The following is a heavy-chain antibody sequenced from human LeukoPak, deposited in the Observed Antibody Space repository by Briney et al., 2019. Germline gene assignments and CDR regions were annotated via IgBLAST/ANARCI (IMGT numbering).Heavy chain of an antibody. V-gene: IGHV1-58*02. CDR3: AAGRRRDSSGYFLPPWGAFDI. CDR1: GFSFTISA. D-gene: IGHD3-22*01. Sequence: SVTVSFTASGFSFTISAMQWVRQARGQRLEWIGWIVVSSGNTNYAHKFQERVSITRDRAKSTDYMELSSLRSEDTAVYYCAAGRRRDSSGYFLPPWGAFDIWGQGTMVTVSS. J-gene: IGHJ3*02. CDR2: IVVSSGNT.